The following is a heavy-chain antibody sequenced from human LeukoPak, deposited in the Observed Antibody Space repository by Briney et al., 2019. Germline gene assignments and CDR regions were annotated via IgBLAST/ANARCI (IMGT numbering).Heavy chain of an antibody. CDR1: GGSFSGYY. CDR3: ARGYGGNSSPEYFQH. J-gene: IGHJ1*01. V-gene: IGHV4-34*01. Sequence: PSETLSLTCAVYGGSFSGYYWSWIRQPPGKGLEWIGEINHSGSTNYNPSLKSRVTISVDTSKNQFSLKLSSVTAADTAVYYCARGYGGNSSPEYFQHWGQGTLVTVSS. D-gene: IGHD4-23*01. CDR2: INHSGST.